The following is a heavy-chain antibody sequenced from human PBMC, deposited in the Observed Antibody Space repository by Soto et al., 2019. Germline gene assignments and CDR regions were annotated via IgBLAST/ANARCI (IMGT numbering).Heavy chain of an antibody. J-gene: IGHJ5*02. D-gene: IGHD3-22*01. CDR2: MNPNSGNT. V-gene: IGHV1-8*01. CDR3: AARYYDSSGYYYGWFDP. CDR1: GYTFTSYD. Sequence: VKVSCKASGYTFTSYDINWVRQATGQGLEWMGWMNPNSGNTGYAQKFQGRVTMTRNTSISTAYMELSSLRSEDTAVYYCAARYYDSSGYYYGWFDPWGQGTLVTVSS.